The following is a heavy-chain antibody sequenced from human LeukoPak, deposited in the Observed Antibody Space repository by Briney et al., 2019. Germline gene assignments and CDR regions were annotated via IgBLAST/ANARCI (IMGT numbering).Heavy chain of an antibody. D-gene: IGHD1-26*01. CDR1: GFTFISYE. Sequence: PGGSLSLSCAASGFTFISYEMNWVRQAPGKGVEGVSYISSSGSTIYYADSVKGRFTISRDNAKTSLSLQMNSLRAEDTALYYCARDIGGSYRSGFDYWGQGTLVTVSS. J-gene: IGHJ4*02. V-gene: IGHV3-48*03. CDR3: ARDIGGSYRSGFDY. CDR2: ISSSGSTI.